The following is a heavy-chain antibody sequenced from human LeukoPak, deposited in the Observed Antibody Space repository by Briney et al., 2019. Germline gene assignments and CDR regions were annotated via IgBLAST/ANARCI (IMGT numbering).Heavy chain of an antibody. CDR3: ARGSGDY. CDR1: GFTFSIYA. Sequence: GGSLRLSCAASGFTFSIYAMSWVRQAPGKGLEWVANIKPDGSEKYYVDSVKGRFTISRDNAKNSLYLQMTSLRAEDTAVYYCARGSGDYSGQGTLVTVSS. J-gene: IGHJ4*02. V-gene: IGHV3-7*04. CDR2: IKPDGSEK.